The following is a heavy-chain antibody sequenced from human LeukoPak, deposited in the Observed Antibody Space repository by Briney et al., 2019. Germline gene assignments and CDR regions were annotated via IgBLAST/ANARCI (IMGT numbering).Heavy chain of an antibody. V-gene: IGHV3-30*03. CDR3: ARVEQQLARYYYYMDV. CDR2: ISYDGSNK. CDR1: GFTVSSNY. Sequence: GGSLRLSCAASGFTVSSNYMSWVRQAPGKGLEWVAVISYDGSNKYYADSVKGRFTISRDNSKNTLYPQMNSLRAEDTAVYYCARVEQQLARYYYYMDVWGKGTTVTVSS. J-gene: IGHJ6*03. D-gene: IGHD6-13*01.